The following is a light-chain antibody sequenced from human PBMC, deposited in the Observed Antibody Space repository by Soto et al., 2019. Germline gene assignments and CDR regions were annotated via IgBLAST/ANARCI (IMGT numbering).Light chain of an antibody. CDR3: SSFAGRNIWI. CDR1: SSDVGGYNY. J-gene: IGLJ2*01. Sequence: QAVLTQPPSASGSPGQSVTISCTGTSSDVGGYNYVSWYQQHPGKAPKLLIYEVTDRPAGVPDRFSASKSGNTASLTVSGLQPEDEADYYCSSFAGRNIWIFGGGTKVTVL. V-gene: IGLV2-8*01. CDR2: EVT.